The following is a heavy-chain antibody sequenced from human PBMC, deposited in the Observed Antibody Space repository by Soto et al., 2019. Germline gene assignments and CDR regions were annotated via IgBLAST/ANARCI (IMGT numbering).Heavy chain of an antibody. CDR2: IYWNDDK. V-gene: IGHV2-5*01. CDR1: GFSFRDRGVG. D-gene: IGHD6-13*01. J-gene: IGHJ4*02. Sequence: SGPTLVNPTQTLTLSCTFSGFSFRDRGVGVGWIRQPPGKALEWLALIYWNDDKRHNPSLESRLTITKGTSKNQVVLTMTDMDTVDTAKSYCVFGSRHGNSWYRVDYWGQGALVTVSS. CDR3: VFGSRHGNSWYRVDY.